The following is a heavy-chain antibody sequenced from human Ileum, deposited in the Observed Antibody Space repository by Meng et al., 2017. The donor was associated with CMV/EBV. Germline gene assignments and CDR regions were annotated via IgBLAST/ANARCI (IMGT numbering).Heavy chain of an antibody. J-gene: IGHJ5*02. CDR2: VIPILGIS. Sequence: SGGTFSRHTISWVRQAPGQGLEWMRRVIPILGISNYAEKFQGRITITADKSTSTAYMELTSLVSEDTAVYYCARFVVIPSASGFDPWGQGTLVTVSS. CDR3: ARFVVIPSASGFDP. CDR1: GGTFSRHT. V-gene: IGHV1-69*02. D-gene: IGHD2-2*01.